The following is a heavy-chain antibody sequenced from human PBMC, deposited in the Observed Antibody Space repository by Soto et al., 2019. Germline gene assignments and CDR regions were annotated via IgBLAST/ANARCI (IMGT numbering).Heavy chain of an antibody. Sequence: PGGSLRLSCAASGFTFSSYAISWVRQAPGKGLEWVSAISGSGGSTYYADSVKGRFTISRDNSKNTLYLQMNSLRAEDTAVYYCAKDPRFREDFDYWGQGTLVTVSS. D-gene: IGHD3-10*01. J-gene: IGHJ4*02. CDR2: ISGSGGST. V-gene: IGHV3-23*01. CDR1: GFTFSSYA. CDR3: AKDPRFREDFDY.